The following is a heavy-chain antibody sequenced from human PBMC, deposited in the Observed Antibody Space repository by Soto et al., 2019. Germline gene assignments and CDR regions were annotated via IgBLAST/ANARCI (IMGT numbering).Heavy chain of an antibody. CDR3: ARANLLWFGELLDPSPHTNYGMDV. J-gene: IGHJ6*02. Sequence: SETLSLTCAVYGGSFSGYYWSWIRQAPGEGLEWIGYIYYSGSTNYNPSLKSRVTISVDTSKNQFSLKLSSVAAADTAVYYCARANLLWFGELLDPSPHTNYGMDVWGQGTTVTVSS. D-gene: IGHD3-10*01. V-gene: IGHV4-59*01. CDR1: GGSFSGYY. CDR2: IYYSGST.